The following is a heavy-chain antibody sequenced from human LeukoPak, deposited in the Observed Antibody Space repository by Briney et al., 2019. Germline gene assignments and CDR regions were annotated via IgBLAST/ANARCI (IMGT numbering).Heavy chain of an antibody. J-gene: IGHJ5*02. CDR1: GGSISSSGYY. D-gene: IGHD1-14*01. Sequence: SETLSLTCIVSGGSISSSGYYWGWIRQPPGKGLEWIGSIYYSGSTYYNPSLKSRVTISVDTSKNQFSLKLSSVTAADTAVYYCASSISSLPPRYNWFDPWGQGTLVTVSS. V-gene: IGHV4-39*01. CDR2: IYYSGST. CDR3: ASSISSLPPRYNWFDP.